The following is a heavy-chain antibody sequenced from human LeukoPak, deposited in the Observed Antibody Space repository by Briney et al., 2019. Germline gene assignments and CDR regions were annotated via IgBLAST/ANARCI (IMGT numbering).Heavy chain of an antibody. CDR2: MNPNSGNT. V-gene: IGHV1-8*01. J-gene: IGHJ3*02. CDR3: ARDVYCSGGSCYWSYGAFDI. D-gene: IGHD2-15*01. CDR1: GYTFTSYD. Sequence: ASVKVSCKASGYTFTSYDINWVRQATGQGLEWMGWMNPNSGNTGYAQKFQGRVTMTRNISISTAYMELSSLRSEDTAVYYCARDVYCSGGSCYWSYGAFDIWGQGTMVTVSS.